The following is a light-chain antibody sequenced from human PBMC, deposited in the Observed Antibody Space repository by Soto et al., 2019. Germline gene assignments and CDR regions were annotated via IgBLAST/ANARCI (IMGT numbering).Light chain of an antibody. V-gene: IGKV3-11*01. CDR1: QSVGRS. Sequence: EIVLTQSPATLSLSPWERATLSCRASQSVGRSLAWYQQKPGQAPRLLIYDTSNRATGIPARFSGSGSGTDFTLTISSLEPEDFAVYYCQHRANWPLTFGGGTKVDIK. CDR2: DTS. CDR3: QHRANWPLT. J-gene: IGKJ4*01.